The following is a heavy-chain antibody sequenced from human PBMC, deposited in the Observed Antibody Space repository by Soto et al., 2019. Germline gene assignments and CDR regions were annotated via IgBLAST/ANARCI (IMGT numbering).Heavy chain of an antibody. J-gene: IGHJ6*02. CDR3: ASWSGSYGPPYYYYGMDV. D-gene: IGHD1-26*01. CDR2: IIPIFGTA. V-gene: IGHV1-69*01. Sequence: QVQLVQSGAEVKKPGSSVKVSCKASGGTFSSYAISWVRQAPGQGLEWMGGIIPIFGTANYAQKFQGRVTITADESTSTAYMELSSLRSEDTAVYYCASWSGSYGPPYYYYGMDVWGQGTTDTVSS. CDR1: GGTFSSYA.